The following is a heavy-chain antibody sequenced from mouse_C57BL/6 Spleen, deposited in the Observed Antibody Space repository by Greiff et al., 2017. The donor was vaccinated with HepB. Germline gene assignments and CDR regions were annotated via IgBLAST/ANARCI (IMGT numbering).Heavy chain of an antibody. CDR2: SNPYNGGT. CDR1: GYTFTDYY. CDR3: AREGSSDDYAMDS. V-gene: IGHV1-19*01. D-gene: IGHD1-1*01. Sequence: EVQLQQSGPVLVKPGASVKMSCKASGYTFTDYYMNWVKQSHGKSLEWIGVSNPYNGGTSYNQKFKGKATLTVDKSSSTAYMELNSLTSEDSAVYSVAREGSSDDYAMDSWGQGASVTVSS. J-gene: IGHJ4*01.